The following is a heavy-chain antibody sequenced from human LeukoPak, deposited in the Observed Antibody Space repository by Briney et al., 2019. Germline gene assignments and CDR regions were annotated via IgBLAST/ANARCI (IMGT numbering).Heavy chain of an antibody. CDR3: ARDLDCSMDYYYGMDV. CDR1: RGPLRRYY. Sequence: PSETLSLTCSVSRGPLRRYYWNWLRQPPGKALECIGRIYTSRSTNYNPPPKSRVTMSVDTSKNQFSLKLSSVTAADTAVYYSARDLDCSMDYYYGMDVWGQGTTVTVSS. D-gene: IGHD4-11*01. J-gene: IGHJ6*02. V-gene: IGHV4-4*07. CDR2: IYTSRST.